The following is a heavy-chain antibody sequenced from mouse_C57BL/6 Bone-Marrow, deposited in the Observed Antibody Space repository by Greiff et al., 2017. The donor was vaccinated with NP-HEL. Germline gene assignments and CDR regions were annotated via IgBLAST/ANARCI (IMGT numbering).Heavy chain of an antibody. V-gene: IGHV5-4*01. CDR3: ARDDFGWTGAY. J-gene: IGHJ3*01. CDR1: GFTFSSYA. CDR2: FSDGGSYT. D-gene: IGHD2-3*01. Sequence: EVKVVESGGGLVKPGGSLKLSCAASGFTFSSYAMSWVRQTPEKRLEWVATFSDGGSYTYYPDNVKGRFTIARDNAKNNLYLQMSHLKSEDTAMYYCARDDFGWTGAYWGQGTLVTVSA.